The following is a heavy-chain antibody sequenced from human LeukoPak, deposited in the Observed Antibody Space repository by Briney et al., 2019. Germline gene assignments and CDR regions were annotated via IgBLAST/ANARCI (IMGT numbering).Heavy chain of an antibody. CDR3: ARGGGLGAYYFDY. J-gene: IGHJ4*02. D-gene: IGHD3-16*01. Sequence: PSETLSLTCTVSGGSISSGDYYRSWIRQPPGKGLEWIGYIYYSGSTYYNPSLKSRVTKSVDTSKNQFSLKLSSVTAADTAVYYCARGGGLGAYYFDYWGQGTLVTVSS. V-gene: IGHV4-30-4*08. CDR1: GGSISSGDYY. CDR2: IYYSGST.